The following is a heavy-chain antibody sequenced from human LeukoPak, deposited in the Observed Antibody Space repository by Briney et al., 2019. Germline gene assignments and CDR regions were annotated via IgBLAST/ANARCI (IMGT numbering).Heavy chain of an antibody. CDR2: INPNSGGT. V-gene: IGHV1-2*06. CDR1: GYTFTGYY. CDR3: ARNDYGGNSALYYYYMDV. Sequence: ASVKVSCKASGYTFTGYYMHWVRQAPGQGLEWMGRINPNSGGTNYAQKFQGRVTMTRDTSISTAYMELSRLRSDDTAVYYCARNDYGGNSALYYYYMDVWGKGTTVTVSS. D-gene: IGHD4-23*01. J-gene: IGHJ6*03.